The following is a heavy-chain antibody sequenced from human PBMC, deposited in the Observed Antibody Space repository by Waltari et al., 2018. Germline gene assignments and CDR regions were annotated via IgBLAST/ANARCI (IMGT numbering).Heavy chain of an antibody. Sequence: EVQLVESGGGLVQPGGSLRLSCAASGFTFSGYWMSWVRQAPGKGLEWVANIKQDGSEKYYVDSVKGRFTISRDNAKNSLYLQMNSLRAEDTAVYYCVSEPLSSGWYGYWGQGTLVTVSS. CDR1: GFTFSGYW. D-gene: IGHD6-19*01. V-gene: IGHV3-7*01. J-gene: IGHJ4*02. CDR3: VSEPLSSGWYGY. CDR2: IKQDGSEK.